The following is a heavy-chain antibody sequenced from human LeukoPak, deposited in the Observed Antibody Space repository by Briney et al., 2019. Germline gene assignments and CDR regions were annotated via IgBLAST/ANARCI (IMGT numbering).Heavy chain of an antibody. J-gene: IGHJ4*02. V-gene: IGHV1-46*01. CDR1: GYIFTGYY. Sequence: ASVKVSCKASGYIFTGYYMHWVRQAPGQGLEWMGIINPSGGSTSYAQKFQGRVTMTRDTSTSTVYMELSSLRSEDTAVYYCASSVLMVYAPVDYWGQGTLVTVSS. CDR3: ASSVLMVYAPVDY. CDR2: INPSGGST. D-gene: IGHD2-8*01.